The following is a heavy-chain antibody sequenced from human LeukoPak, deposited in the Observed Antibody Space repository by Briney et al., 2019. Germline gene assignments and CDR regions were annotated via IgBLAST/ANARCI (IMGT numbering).Heavy chain of an antibody. V-gene: IGHV1-2*02. D-gene: IGHD2-2*01. J-gene: IGHJ6*02. CDR1: GGTFSSYA. Sequence: ASVKVSCKASGGTFSSYAISWVRQAPGQGLEWMGWINPSSGGTNYAQKFQGRVTMTRDTSISTAYMELSRLRSDDTAVYSCARDHCVSSGCYEDYYYGMDVWGRGTTVTVSS. CDR2: INPSSGGT. CDR3: ARDHCVSSGCYEDYYYGMDV.